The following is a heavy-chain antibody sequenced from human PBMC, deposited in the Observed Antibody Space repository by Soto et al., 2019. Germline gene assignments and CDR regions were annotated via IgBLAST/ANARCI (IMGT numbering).Heavy chain of an antibody. D-gene: IGHD2-2*01. CDR3: AREIMGYCSSTSCYEGDYYYYGMDV. Sequence: ASVKVSCKASGYTFTSYAMHWVRQAPGQRLEWMGWINAGNGHTKYSQKLQGRVTITRDTSASTAYMELTSLRSEDTAVYYCAREIMGYCSSTSCYEGDYYYYGMDVWGQGTTVTVSS. CDR2: INAGNGHT. J-gene: IGHJ6*02. V-gene: IGHV1-3*01. CDR1: GYTFTSYA.